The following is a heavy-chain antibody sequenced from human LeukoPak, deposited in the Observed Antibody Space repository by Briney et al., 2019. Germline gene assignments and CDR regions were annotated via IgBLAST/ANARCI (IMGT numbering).Heavy chain of an antibody. CDR2: ISGSGGST. CDR3: AKAARYIASGYPLDY. CDR1: GFTFSSYG. J-gene: IGHJ4*02. V-gene: IGHV3-23*01. Sequence: GGSLRLSCAASGFTFSSYGMHWVRQAPGKGLGWVSAISGSGGSTYYADSVKGRFTISRDNSKNTLYLQMNSLRAEDTAVYYCAKAARYIASGYPLDYWGQGTLVTVSS. D-gene: IGHD3-22*01.